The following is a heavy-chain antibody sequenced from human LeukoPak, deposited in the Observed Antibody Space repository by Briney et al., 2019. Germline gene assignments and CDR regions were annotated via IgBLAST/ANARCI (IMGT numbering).Heavy chain of an antibody. J-gene: IGHJ4*02. CDR3: TKVDYYDSSGYPPFDY. D-gene: IGHD3-22*01. V-gene: IGHV3-23*01. CDR2: ISGRGGST. CDR1: GFTFSSYA. Sequence: GGSLRLSCAASGFTFSSYAMSWVRQAPGKGLEWVSHISGRGGSTYYADSVKGRFTISRDNSKNTLYLQMNSLRAEDTALYYCTKVDYYDSSGYPPFDYWGQGTLVTVSS.